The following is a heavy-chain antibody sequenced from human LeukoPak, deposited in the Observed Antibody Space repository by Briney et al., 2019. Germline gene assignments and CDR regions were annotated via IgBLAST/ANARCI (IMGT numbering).Heavy chain of an antibody. J-gene: IGHJ4*02. V-gene: IGHV6-1*01. CDR2: TYYRSKWFS. CDR1: GDSVSSNSAT. CDR3: ARGSGSYYAFDI. Sequence: SQTLSLTCAISGDSVSSNSATWNWIRQSPSRGLEWLGRTYYRSKWFSDYAVSVKSRATFNPDTSKNQLSLQLNSVTPEDTAVYYCARGSGSYYAFDIWGQGTLVTVSS. D-gene: IGHD1-26*01.